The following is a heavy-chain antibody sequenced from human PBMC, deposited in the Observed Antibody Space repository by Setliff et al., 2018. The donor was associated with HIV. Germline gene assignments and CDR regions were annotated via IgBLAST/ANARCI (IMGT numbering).Heavy chain of an antibody. D-gene: IGHD4-17*01. CDR2: IKSKTDGGTT. Sequence: PGGSLRLSCAASGFTFSNAWMSWARQAPGKGLEWVGRIKSKTDGGTTEYAASVKGRFTISRDDSKSIAYLQMNSLKTEDTAVYYCSRDDLYGGNSFDYWGQGTLVTVSS. V-gene: IGHV3-15*01. J-gene: IGHJ4*02. CDR3: SRDDLYGGNSFDY. CDR1: GFTFSNAW.